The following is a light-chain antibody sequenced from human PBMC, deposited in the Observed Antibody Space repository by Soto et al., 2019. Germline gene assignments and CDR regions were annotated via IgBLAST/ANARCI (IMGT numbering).Light chain of an antibody. CDR3: QQYNNWPS. CDR2: GAS. J-gene: IGKJ1*01. V-gene: IGKV3-15*01. CDR1: QSVSSS. Sequence: IVLTQSPGTLSLSPWERATLSCRASQSVSSSQLAWYQQKPGQAPRLLMYGASTRATGIPARFSGSGSGTEFTLTISSLQSEDFAVYYCQQYNNWPSFGQGTKVDIK.